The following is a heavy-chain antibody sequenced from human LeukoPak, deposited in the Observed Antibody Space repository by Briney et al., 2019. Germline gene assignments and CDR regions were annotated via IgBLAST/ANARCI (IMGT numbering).Heavy chain of an antibody. CDR3: ARGGYYGSGNDFRFDP. CDR2: IYYSGST. Sequence: SETLSLTCAVYGGSFSGYYWSWIRQPPGKGLEWIGFIYYSGSTNYNPSLKSRVTISVDTSKNQFSLKVRSVTPADTAVYYCARGGYYGSGNDFRFDPWGQGTLVTVSS. J-gene: IGHJ5*02. D-gene: IGHD3-10*01. V-gene: IGHV4-59*01. CDR1: GGSFSGYY.